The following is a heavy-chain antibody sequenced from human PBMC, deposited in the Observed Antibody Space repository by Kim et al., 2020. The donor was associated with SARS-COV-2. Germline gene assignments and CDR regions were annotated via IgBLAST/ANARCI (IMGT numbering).Heavy chain of an antibody. D-gene: IGHD3-22*01. CDR3: ARSHFEWLLLTALDY. CDR2: IIPIFGTA. V-gene: IGHV1-69*13. J-gene: IGHJ4*02. CDR1: GGTFSSYA. Sequence: SVKVSCKASGGTFSSYAISWVRQAPAQGLEWMGWIIPIFGTANHAQKFQGRVTITADESTSTAYMVLSSLRSEDTAVYYCARSHFEWLLLTALDYWGQGTLVTVSS.